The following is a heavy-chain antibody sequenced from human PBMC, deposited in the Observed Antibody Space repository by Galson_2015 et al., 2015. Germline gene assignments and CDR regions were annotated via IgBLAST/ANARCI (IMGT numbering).Heavy chain of an antibody. CDR3: AKDSELWFGELSYGMDV. Sequence: SLRLSCAASGFTFSSYWMSWVRQAPGKGLEWVANIKQDGSEKYYVDSVKGRFTISRDNAKNSLYLQMNSLRAEDTALYYCAKDSELWFGELSYGMDVWGQGTTVTVSS. CDR2: IKQDGSEK. CDR1: GFTFSSYW. V-gene: IGHV3-7*03. D-gene: IGHD3-10*01. J-gene: IGHJ6*02.